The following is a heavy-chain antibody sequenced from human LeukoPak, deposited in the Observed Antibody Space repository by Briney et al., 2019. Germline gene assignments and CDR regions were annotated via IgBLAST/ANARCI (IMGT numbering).Heavy chain of an antibody. CDR1: GGSFSGYY. CDR2: INHSGSS. D-gene: IGHD6-13*01. CDR3: ARGSRRGVAPPDC. Sequence: PSETLSLTCAVYGGSFSGYYWSWIRQPPGKGLEWIGEINHSGSSNYNPSLKSRVTISVDTSKNQFSLKLSSVTAADTAVYYCARGSRRGVAPPDCWGQGTLVTVSS. J-gene: IGHJ4*02. V-gene: IGHV4-34*01.